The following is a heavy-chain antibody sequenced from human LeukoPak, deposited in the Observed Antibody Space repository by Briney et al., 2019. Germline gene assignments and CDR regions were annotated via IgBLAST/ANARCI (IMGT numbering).Heavy chain of an antibody. Sequence: GGSLRLSCGASGFTFSNYGMLWVRQAPGKGLERVAFIRYDGNNKLYADSMKGRLTIYRENSKNTLYLHINSLRAEDTAVYYCVKDNPLDYWGQGTLVIVSS. V-gene: IGHV3-30*02. J-gene: IGHJ4*02. CDR3: VKDNPLDY. CDR2: IRYDGNNK. CDR1: GFTFSNYG. D-gene: IGHD1-14*01.